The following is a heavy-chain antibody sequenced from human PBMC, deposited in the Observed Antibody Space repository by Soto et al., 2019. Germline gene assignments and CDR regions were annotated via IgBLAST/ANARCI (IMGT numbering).Heavy chain of an antibody. Sequence: SETLSLTCTVSGGSISSYYWSWIRQPPGKGLEWIGYIYYSGSTNYNPSLKSRVTISVDTSKNQFSLKLSSVTAADAAVYYCARGRGSGSSFYYYGMDVWGQGTTVTVSS. D-gene: IGHD3-10*01. J-gene: IGHJ6*02. CDR2: IYYSGST. V-gene: IGHV4-59*01. CDR3: ARGRGSGSSFYYYGMDV. CDR1: GGSISSYY.